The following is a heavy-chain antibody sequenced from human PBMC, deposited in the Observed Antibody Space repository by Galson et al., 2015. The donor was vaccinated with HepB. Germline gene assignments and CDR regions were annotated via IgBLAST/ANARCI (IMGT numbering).Heavy chain of an antibody. V-gene: IGHV3-9*01. D-gene: IGHD6-6*01. CDR2: ITWNSASM. CDR3: AKVGSSSLSRPDEAFDS. CDR1: GFTFDDYA. J-gene: IGHJ4*02. Sequence: SLRLSCAASGFTFDDYAMHWVRLPPGKGLEWVSGITWNSASMIYADSVKGRFTISRDNAKKSLYLQMNSLRTEDTALYFCAKVGSSSLSRPDEAFDSWGRGTLVTVSS.